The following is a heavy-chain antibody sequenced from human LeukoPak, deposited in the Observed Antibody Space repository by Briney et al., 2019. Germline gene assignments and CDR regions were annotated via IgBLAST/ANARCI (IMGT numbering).Heavy chain of an antibody. CDR2: IYTSGST. CDR3: AYGDGTY. V-gene: IGHV4-61*02. Sequence: PSQTLSLTCTVSGGSISSGSYYWSWIRQPAGKGLEWIGRIYTSGSTNYNPSLKSRVTISVDTSKNQFSLKLSSVTAADTAVYYCAYGDGTYWGQGTLVTVSS. D-gene: IGHD4-17*01. CDR1: GGSISSGSYY. J-gene: IGHJ4*02.